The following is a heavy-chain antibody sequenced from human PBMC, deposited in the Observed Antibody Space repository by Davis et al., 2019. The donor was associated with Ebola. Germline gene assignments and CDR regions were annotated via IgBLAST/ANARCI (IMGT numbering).Heavy chain of an antibody. Sequence: AASVKVSCKASGGTFSSYAISWVRQAPGQGLEWMGGIIPIFGTANYAQKFQGRVTITADESTSTAYMELRSLRSDDTAVYYCARSGYSGYDPRINFDYWGQGTLVTVSS. J-gene: IGHJ4*02. CDR2: IIPIFGTA. D-gene: IGHD5-12*01. CDR1: GGTFSSYA. V-gene: IGHV1-69*13. CDR3: ARSGYSGYDPRINFDY.